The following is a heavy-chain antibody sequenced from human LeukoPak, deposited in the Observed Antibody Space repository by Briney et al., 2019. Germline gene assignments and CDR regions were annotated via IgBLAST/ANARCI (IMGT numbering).Heavy chain of an antibody. V-gene: IGHV1-69*13. J-gene: IGHJ6*02. CDR2: IIPIFGTA. D-gene: IGHD3-10*01. CDR3: ARVLVYKSMVHRPLHYYYGMDV. Sequence: ASVKVSCKASGGTFSSYAISWVRQAPGQGLEWMGGIIPIFGTANYAQKFQGRVTITADESTSTAYMELSSLRSEDTAVYYCARVLVYKSMVHRPLHYYYGMDVWGQGTTVTVSS. CDR1: GGTFSSYA.